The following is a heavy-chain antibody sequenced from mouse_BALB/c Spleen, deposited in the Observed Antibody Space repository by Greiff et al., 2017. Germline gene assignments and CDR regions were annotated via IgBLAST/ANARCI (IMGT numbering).Heavy chain of an antibody. CDR3: ARSPYYYGSSYGYFDY. Sequence: QVQLQQSGPELVKPGASVKISCKASGYAFSSSWMNWVKQRPGQGLEWIGRIYPGDGDTNYNGKFKGKATLTADKSSSTAYMQLSSLTSVDSAVYFCARSPYYYGSSYGYFDYWGQGTTLTVSS. V-gene: IGHV1-82*01. CDR1: GYAFSSSW. J-gene: IGHJ2*01. CDR2: IYPGDGDT. D-gene: IGHD1-1*01.